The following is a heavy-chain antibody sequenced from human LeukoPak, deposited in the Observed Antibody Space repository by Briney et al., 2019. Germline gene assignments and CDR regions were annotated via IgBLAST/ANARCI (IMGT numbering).Heavy chain of an antibody. D-gene: IGHD6-13*01. Sequence: PSETLSLTCTVSGGSISSYYWSWIRQPPGKGLEWIGYIYYSGSTNYNPFLKSRVTISVDTSKNQFSLKLSSVTAADTAVYYCARGPYSSSWYSAFDIWGQGTMVTVSS. J-gene: IGHJ3*02. CDR3: ARGPYSSSWYSAFDI. CDR1: GGSISSYY. V-gene: IGHV4-59*01. CDR2: IYYSGST.